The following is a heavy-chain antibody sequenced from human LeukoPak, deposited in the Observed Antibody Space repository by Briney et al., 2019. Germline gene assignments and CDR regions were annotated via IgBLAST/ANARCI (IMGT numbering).Heavy chain of an antibody. V-gene: IGHV4-4*07. J-gene: IGHJ2*01. Sequence: SETLSLTCTVSGGSISSYYWSWIRQPAGKGLEWIGRIYTSGSTNYNPSLKSRVTMSVDTSKNQFSLKLSSVTAADTAVYYCARVEPGVSSSWFHYWYFDLWGRGTLVTVSS. CDR1: GGSISSYY. D-gene: IGHD6-13*01. CDR2: IYTSGST. CDR3: ARVEPGVSSSWFHYWYFDL.